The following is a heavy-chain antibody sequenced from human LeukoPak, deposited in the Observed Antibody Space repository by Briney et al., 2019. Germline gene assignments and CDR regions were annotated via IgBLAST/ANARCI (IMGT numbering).Heavy chain of an antibody. J-gene: IGHJ6*03. CDR3: ARDSWRRNSSSWYRGGYMDV. V-gene: IGHV3-21*01. CDR2: ISSSSDI. Sequence: SGGSLRLSCVVSGFTFSNSAMNWVRQAPGKGLEWVSFISSSSDIHYVDSVKGRFTISRDNAKNSLYLQMNSLRAEDTAVYYCARDSWRRNSSSWYRGGYMDVWGKGTTVTVSS. D-gene: IGHD6-13*01. CDR1: GFTFSNSA.